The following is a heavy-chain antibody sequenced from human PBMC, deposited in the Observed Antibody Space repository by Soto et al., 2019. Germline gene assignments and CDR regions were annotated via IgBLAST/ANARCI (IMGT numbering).Heavy chain of an antibody. Sequence: GASVKVSCKASGYTFTSYGISWVRQAPGQGLEWMGWISAYNGNTNYAQKLQGRVTMTTDTSTSTAYMELRSLRSDDTVVYYCARDEVTMIVVVLSKYGMDVWGQGTTVTVSS. J-gene: IGHJ6*02. CDR1: GYTFTSYG. CDR3: ARDEVTMIVVVLSKYGMDV. D-gene: IGHD3-22*01. CDR2: ISAYNGNT. V-gene: IGHV1-18*01.